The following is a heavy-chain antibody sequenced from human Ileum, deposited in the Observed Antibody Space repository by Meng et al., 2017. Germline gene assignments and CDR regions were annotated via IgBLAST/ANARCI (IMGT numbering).Heavy chain of an antibody. CDR3: VRYKRRYSYGVIDS. D-gene: IGHD3-16*02. Sequence: GSLRLSCAVSGHSISIGYYWGWIRQPPGKGLEWIGSVHHSGTTYYNPSLTSQVTMSVDTSRNQFSLKVTSVTAADTAIYYCVRYKRRYSYGVIDSWGQGTLVTVS. CDR2: VHHSGTT. V-gene: IGHV4-38-2*01. CDR1: GHSISIGYY. J-gene: IGHJ4*02.